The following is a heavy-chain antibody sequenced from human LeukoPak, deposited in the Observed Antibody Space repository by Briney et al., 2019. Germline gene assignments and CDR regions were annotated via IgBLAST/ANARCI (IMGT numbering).Heavy chain of an antibody. D-gene: IGHD3-3*01. Sequence: SETLSLTCTVSGGSISSYYWSWIRQPPGKGLEWIGYIYTSGSTHYNPSLKSRVTISVDTSKKQFSLKLSSVTAADTAVYYCARQQRNYDFWSGTDTYYYYCMDVWGKGTTVTVSS. V-gene: IGHV4-4*09. CDR2: IYTSGST. J-gene: IGHJ6*03. CDR1: GGSISSYY. CDR3: ARQQRNYDFWSGTDTYYYYCMDV.